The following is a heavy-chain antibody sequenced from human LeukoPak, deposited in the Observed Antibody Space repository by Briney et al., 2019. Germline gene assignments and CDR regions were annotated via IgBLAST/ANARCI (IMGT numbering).Heavy chain of an antibody. D-gene: IGHD6-13*01. CDR1: GFTFSSYW. J-gene: IGHJ4*02. CDR2: IYNSGGT. V-gene: IGHV3-66*01. Sequence: GGSLRLSCAASGFTFSSYWMSWVRQAPGKGLEWVSIIYNSGGTYYADSVKDRFTISRDNSNNTLYLQMNSLRAEDTAVYYCARDQSSWYLGYWGQGTLVTVSS. CDR3: ARDQSSWYLGY.